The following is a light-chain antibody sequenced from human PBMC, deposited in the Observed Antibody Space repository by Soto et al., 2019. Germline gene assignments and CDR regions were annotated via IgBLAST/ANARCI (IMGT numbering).Light chain of an antibody. V-gene: IGKV3-20*01. CDR1: QSIFSNY. CDR3: QQYGTSPRT. J-gene: IGKJ1*01. Sequence: EVMLTQSPGTLSLSPGERATLSCRASQSIFSNYLAWYQQKSGQAPRLLIYGASNRATGLPDRFSGSGSGTDFTLTISRLDPEDFAVYYCQQYGTSPRTFGQGTKVEFK. CDR2: GAS.